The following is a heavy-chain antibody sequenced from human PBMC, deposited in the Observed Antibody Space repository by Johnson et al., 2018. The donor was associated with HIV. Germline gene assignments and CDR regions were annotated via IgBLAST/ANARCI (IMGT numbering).Heavy chain of an antibody. J-gene: IGHJ3*02. V-gene: IGHV3-30-3*01. CDR3: ARDPSPSSYRAFDI. Sequence: QMQLVESGGGVVQPGRSLRLSCAASGFTFSSYAMHWVRQAPGKGLEWVAVISYDGSNKYYADSVKGRFTISRDNSKNTLYLQINSLRAEDTAVYYCARDPSPSSYRAFDIWGQGTMVTVSS. CDR1: GFTFSSYA. CDR2: ISYDGSNK. D-gene: IGHD5-12*01.